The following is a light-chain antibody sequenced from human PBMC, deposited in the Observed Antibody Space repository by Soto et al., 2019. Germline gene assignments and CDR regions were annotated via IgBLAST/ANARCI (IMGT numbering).Light chain of an antibody. CDR3: QHYVSSRT. Sequence: EIALTQYPGTLSFSPGGRATLSCRASQTVSRYYLAWYQQKPGQAPRLLINDASSRATGIPDRFSGSGSGTDFTLTISRLEPEDFAVYYCQHYVSSRTLGQGTKVDIK. CDR2: DAS. CDR1: QTVSRYY. V-gene: IGKV3-20*01. J-gene: IGKJ1*01.